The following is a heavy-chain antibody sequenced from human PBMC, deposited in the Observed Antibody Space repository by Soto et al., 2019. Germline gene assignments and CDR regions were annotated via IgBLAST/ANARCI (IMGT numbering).Heavy chain of an antibody. CDR2: IYTSGST. CDR1: GGSISSYY. J-gene: IGHJ4*02. D-gene: IGHD3-22*01. Sequence: KPSETLSLTCTASGGSISSYYWSWIRQPAGKGLEWIGRIYTSGSTNYNPSLKSRVTMSVDTSKNQFSLKLSSVTAADTAVYYCAREALYYDSSGYYYFDYWGQGTLVTVSS. V-gene: IGHV4-4*07. CDR3: AREALYYDSSGYYYFDY.